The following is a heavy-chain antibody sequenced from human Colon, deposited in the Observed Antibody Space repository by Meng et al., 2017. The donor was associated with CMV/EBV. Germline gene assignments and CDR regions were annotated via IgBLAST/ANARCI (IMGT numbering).Heavy chain of an antibody. Sequence: GGSLRLSCVASGFTFNNFAMGWVRQAPGKGLEWVANINEDGSEKFYGDFVKGRFTVSRDSASNSLFLQTSSLRDEDTADYYCVRYSNWKHAFDIWGQGTTVTVSS. CDR3: VRYSNWKHAFDI. D-gene: IGHD1-1*01. CDR1: GFTFNNFA. CDR2: INEDGSEK. J-gene: IGHJ3*02. V-gene: IGHV3-7*01.